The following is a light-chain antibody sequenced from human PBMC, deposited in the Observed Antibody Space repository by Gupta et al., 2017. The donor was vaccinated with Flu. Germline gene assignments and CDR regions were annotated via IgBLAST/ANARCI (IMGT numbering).Light chain of an antibody. J-gene: IGKJ2*01. V-gene: IGKV1-9*01. CDR3: QQLNSYPRT. Sequence: PSFLSASVGDRVTITCRVSQGISSYLAWYQQKPGKAPKLLIYAASTVQSGVPSRFSGSGSGTEFTLTISSLQPEDFATYYCQQLNSYPRTFGQGTKLEIK. CDR2: AAS. CDR1: QGISSY.